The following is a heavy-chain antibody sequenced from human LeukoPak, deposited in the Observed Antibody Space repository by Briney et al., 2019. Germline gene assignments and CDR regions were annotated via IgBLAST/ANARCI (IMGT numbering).Heavy chain of an antibody. Sequence: GESLKISCKGSGNRFTSYWIGWVRQMPGKGLEWMGMIYPGDSHIKYSPSFQGQVTISADKSINTAYLQWSSLKASDTAMYYCARAPPGDYYGSGSYAFDIWGQGTMVTVSS. J-gene: IGHJ3*02. D-gene: IGHD3-10*01. CDR2: IYPGDSHI. CDR3: ARAPPGDYYGSGSYAFDI. V-gene: IGHV5-51*01. CDR1: GNRFTSYW.